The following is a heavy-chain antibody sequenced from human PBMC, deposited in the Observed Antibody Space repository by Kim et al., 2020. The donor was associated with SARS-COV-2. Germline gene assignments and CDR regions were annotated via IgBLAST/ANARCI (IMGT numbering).Heavy chain of an antibody. D-gene: IGHD3-3*01. V-gene: IGHV3-33*02. J-gene: IGHJ4*02. CDR2: IFYDGSQK. CDR3: ASLFGCSQSTTVF. CDR1: GIPFSSYA. Sequence: GGSLRLSCVASGIPFSSYAIHWVRQAPGKGPEWVAVIFYDGSQKYYADSVRGRFSVSRDNNTNTVFLQLNSLRGDDTAVYFCASLFGCSQSTTVFWGQGARVTVSS.